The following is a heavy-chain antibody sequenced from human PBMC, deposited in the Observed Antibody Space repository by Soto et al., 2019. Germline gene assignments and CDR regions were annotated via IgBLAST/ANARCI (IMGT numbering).Heavy chain of an antibody. V-gene: IGHV3-30*04. Sequence: GGSLRLSCAASGFTFSSYAMHWVRQAPGKGLEWVAVISYDGRNKYYADSVKGRFTISGDNSKNTLYLQMNSLEAEETAVYYCARVFGPESTNAYCSSTSCHPDYWGQGTLVTVSS. CDR3: ARVFGPESTNAYCSSTSCHPDY. CDR1: GFTFSSYA. D-gene: IGHD2-2*01. CDR2: ISYDGRNK. J-gene: IGHJ4*02.